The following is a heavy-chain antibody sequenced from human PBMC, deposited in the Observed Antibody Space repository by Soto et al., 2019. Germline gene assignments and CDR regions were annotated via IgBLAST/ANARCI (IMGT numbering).Heavy chain of an antibody. CDR2: ISYDGSNK. V-gene: IGHV3-30*18. CDR1: GFTFSSYG. J-gene: IGHJ4*02. CDR3: AKELRYFDWLSTTFDY. Sequence: SGGSLRLSCAASGFTFSSYGMHWVRQAPGKGLEWVAVISYDGSNKYYADSVKGRFTISRDNSKNTLYLQMNSLRAEDTAVYYCAKELRYFDWLSTTFDYWGQGTLVTVSS. D-gene: IGHD3-9*01.